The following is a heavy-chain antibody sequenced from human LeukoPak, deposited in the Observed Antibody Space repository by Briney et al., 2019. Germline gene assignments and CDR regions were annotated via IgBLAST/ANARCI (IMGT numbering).Heavy chain of an antibody. CDR2: INHSGST. D-gene: IGHD3-10*01. V-gene: IGHV4-34*01. J-gene: IGHJ5*02. CDR3: ARGGGSGSYFRGWFDP. CDR1: GGSFSGYY. Sequence: SETLSLTCADYGGSFSGYYWSWIRQPPGKGLEWIGEINHSGSTNYNPSLKSRVTISVDTSKNQFSLKLSSVTAADTAVYYCARGGGSGSYFRGWFDPWGQGTLVTVSS.